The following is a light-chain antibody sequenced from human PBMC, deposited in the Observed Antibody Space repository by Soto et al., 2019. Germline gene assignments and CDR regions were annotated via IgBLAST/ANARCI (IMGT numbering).Light chain of an antibody. J-gene: IGKJ4*01. CDR1: QSVGSY. CDR2: DAS. Sequence: EIVLIQSPATLSLSPGEIATLSCSASQSVGSYLAWYQHKPGQAPRRLISDASNRATGIPARFSGSGSETDFTLTISSLEPEDSAVYYCQQRSNWPSLTFGGGTKVDIK. CDR3: QQRSNWPSLT. V-gene: IGKV3-11*01.